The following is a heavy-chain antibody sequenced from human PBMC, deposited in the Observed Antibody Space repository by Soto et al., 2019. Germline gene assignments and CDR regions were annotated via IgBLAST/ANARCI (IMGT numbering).Heavy chain of an antibody. Sequence: SGGSLRLSCSASVLNFENCSMNWFRQPPGKGPEWLASISPSSTYIRYADSVKGRFTISRDNARNSLSLQMMNLRADDTAIYYCATDTGDIEVVPATTWGQGTLVTVSS. CDR1: VLNFENCS. CDR3: ATDTGDIEVVPATT. D-gene: IGHD2-15*01. V-gene: IGHV3-21*04. CDR2: ISPSSTYI. J-gene: IGHJ4*02.